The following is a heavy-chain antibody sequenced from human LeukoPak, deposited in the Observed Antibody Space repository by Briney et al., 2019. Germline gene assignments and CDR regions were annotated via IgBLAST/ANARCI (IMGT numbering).Heavy chain of an antibody. J-gene: IGHJ3*02. Sequence: GGSLRLSCAASGFTFSNAWMSWVRQAPGKGLEWVGRIKSKTDGGTTDYAAPVKGRFTISRDDSKNTLYLQMNSLKTEDTAAYYCTTGLYSGYDSDAFDIWGQGTMVTVSS. CDR1: GFTFSNAW. CDR3: TTGLYSGYDSDAFDI. CDR2: IKSKTDGGTT. V-gene: IGHV3-15*01. D-gene: IGHD5-12*01.